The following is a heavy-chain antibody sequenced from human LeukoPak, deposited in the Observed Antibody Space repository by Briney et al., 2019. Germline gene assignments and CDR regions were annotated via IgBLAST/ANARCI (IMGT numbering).Heavy chain of an antibody. Sequence: SETLSLTCTVSGGSISSSSYYWGWIRQPPGKGLEWIGSIYYSGSTYYNPSLKSRVTISVDTSKNQFSLKLSSVTAADTAVYYCARLHSGDYVWGTHPYYFDYWGQGTLVTVSS. CDR3: ARLHSGDYVWGTHPYYFDY. D-gene: IGHD3-16*01. V-gene: IGHV4-39*01. CDR2: IYYSGST. CDR1: GGSISSSSYY. J-gene: IGHJ4*02.